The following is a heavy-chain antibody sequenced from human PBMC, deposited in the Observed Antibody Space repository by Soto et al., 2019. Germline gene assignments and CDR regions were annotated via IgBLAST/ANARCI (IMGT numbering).Heavy chain of an antibody. V-gene: IGHV1-69*01. J-gene: IGHJ6*02. Sequence: QVQLVQSGAEVKKPGSSVKVSCKASGGTFSSYAISWVRQAPGQGLEWMGGIIPIFGTANYAQKFQGRVTITADESTSTAYMELSSLRSEDTAVYYCARGVGDYVWGSYRPPGYYYYGMDVWGQGTTVTVSS. CDR2: IIPIFGTA. CDR1: GGTFSSYA. CDR3: ARGVGDYVWGSYRPPGYYYYGMDV. D-gene: IGHD3-16*02.